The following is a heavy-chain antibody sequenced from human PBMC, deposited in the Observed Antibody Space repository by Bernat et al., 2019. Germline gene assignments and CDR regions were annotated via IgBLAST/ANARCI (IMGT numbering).Heavy chain of an antibody. CDR1: GFTFSSYG. CDR2: ISYDGSNK. D-gene: IGHD3-10*01. J-gene: IGHJ4*02. V-gene: IGHV3-30*03. Sequence: QVQLVESGGGVVQPGRSLRLSCAASGFTFSSYGMHWVRQAPGKGLEWVAVISYDGSNKYYADSVKGRFTISRDNAKNSLYLQMNSLRAEDTAVYYCARDWDGDSGIRFDYWGQGTLVTVSS. CDR3: ARDWDGDSGIRFDY.